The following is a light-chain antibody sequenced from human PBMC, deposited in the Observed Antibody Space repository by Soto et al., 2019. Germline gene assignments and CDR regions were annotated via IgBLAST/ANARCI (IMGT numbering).Light chain of an antibody. Sequence: EIVLTQSPATLSLSPGERATLSCRASLNVSSYLGWYQQKPGQAPRLLIYDTSNRATGIPARFSGSGSGTDFTLTISTLEAEDFAVYYCQQRSNWPLTFGGGTKVEI. CDR1: LNVSSY. CDR3: QQRSNWPLT. CDR2: DTS. V-gene: IGKV3-11*01. J-gene: IGKJ4*01.